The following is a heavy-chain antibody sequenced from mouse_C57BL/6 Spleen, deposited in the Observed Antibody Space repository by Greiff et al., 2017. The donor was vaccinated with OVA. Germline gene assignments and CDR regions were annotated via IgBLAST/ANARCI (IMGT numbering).Heavy chain of an antibody. D-gene: IGHD2-4*01. CDR3: AGSYDYDGYFDV. V-gene: IGHV1-64*01. CDR1: GYTFTSYW. Sequence: QVQLQQPGAELVKPGASVKLSCKASGYTFTSYWMHWVKQRPGQGLEWIGMIHPNSGSTNYNEKFKSKATLTVDKSSSTAYMQLSSLTSEDSAVYYCAGSYDYDGYFDVGGTGTTVTVSS. J-gene: IGHJ1*03. CDR2: IHPNSGST.